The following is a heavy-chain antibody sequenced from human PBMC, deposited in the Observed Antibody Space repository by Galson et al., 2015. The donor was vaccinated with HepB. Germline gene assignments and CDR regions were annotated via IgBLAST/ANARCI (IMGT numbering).Heavy chain of an antibody. D-gene: IGHD6-13*01. CDR3: ARAQGSSSWDEIDY. V-gene: IGHV3-23*01. J-gene: IGHJ4*02. CDR1: GFTFSSYA. CDR2: ISGSGGST. Sequence: SLRLSCAASGFTFSSYAMSWVRQAPGKGLEWVSAISGSGGSTYYADSVKGRFTISRDNSKNTLYLQMSSLRAEDTAVYYCARAQGSSSWDEIDYWGQGTLVTVSS.